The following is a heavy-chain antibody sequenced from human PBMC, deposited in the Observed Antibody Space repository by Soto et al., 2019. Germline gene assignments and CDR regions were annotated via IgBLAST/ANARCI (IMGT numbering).Heavy chain of an antibody. V-gene: IGHV3-53*01. CDR1: GFTVSNHY. CDR3: GAHPGGGGY. CDR2: IYSGGYT. J-gene: IGHJ4*02. D-gene: IGHD3-10*01. Sequence: EVQLVESGGGLIQPGGSLRLSCAVSGFTVSNHYMSWVRQAPGKGLEGVSVIYSGGYTAYGDSVKGRFTISRDNSKNTQHLQTKRAGARDTALFFCGAHPGGGGYWGQGTLVTVSS.